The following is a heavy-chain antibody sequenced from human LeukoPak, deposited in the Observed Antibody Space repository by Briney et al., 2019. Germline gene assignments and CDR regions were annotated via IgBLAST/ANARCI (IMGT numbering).Heavy chain of an antibody. J-gene: IGHJ4*02. Sequence: SQTLSLTCTVSGGSISSGGYYWSWIRQPPGKGLEWIGEINHSGSTNYNPSLKSRVTISVDTSKNQFSLKLSSVTAADTAVYYCARRRWFGELYPFDYWGQGTLVTVSS. D-gene: IGHD3-10*01. V-gene: IGHV4-30-2*01. CDR2: INHSGST. CDR1: GGSISSGGYY. CDR3: ARRRWFGELYPFDY.